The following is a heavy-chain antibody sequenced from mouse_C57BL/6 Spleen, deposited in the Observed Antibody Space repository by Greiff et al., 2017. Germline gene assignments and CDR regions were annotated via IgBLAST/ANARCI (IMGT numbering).Heavy chain of an antibody. D-gene: IGHD2-3*01. CDR2: ISSGSSTI. Sequence: DVQLVESGGGLVKPGGSLKLSCAASGFTFSDYGMHWVRQAPEKGLEWVAYISSGSSTIYYADTVKGRFTISRDNAKNTLFLQMTSLRSEDTAMYYCAREWLLKGYYAMDYWGQGTSVTVSS. V-gene: IGHV5-17*01. CDR1: GFTFSDYG. J-gene: IGHJ4*01. CDR3: AREWLLKGYYAMDY.